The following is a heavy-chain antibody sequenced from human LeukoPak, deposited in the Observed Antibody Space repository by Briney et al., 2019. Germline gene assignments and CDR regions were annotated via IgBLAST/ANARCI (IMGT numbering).Heavy chain of an antibody. D-gene: IGHD2-15*01. Sequence: GESLKISCKGSGYSFTSYWIGWVRQMPGNGLEWMGIIYPGDSDTRYSPSFQGQVTISADKSISTAYLQWSSLKASDTAMYYCARLLGYCSGGSCQHLDYWGQGTLVTVSS. CDR2: IYPGDSDT. J-gene: IGHJ4*02. CDR1: GYSFTSYW. CDR3: ARLLGYCSGGSCQHLDY. V-gene: IGHV5-51*01.